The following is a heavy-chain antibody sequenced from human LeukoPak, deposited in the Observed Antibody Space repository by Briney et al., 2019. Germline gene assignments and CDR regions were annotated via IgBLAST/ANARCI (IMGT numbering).Heavy chain of an antibody. V-gene: IGHV1-69*04. J-gene: IGHJ4*02. CDR1: GGTFTSFA. CDR2: IIPILGIA. Sequence: PRASVKVSCKASGGTFTSFATSWVRQPPGQGLEWLGRIIPILGIANYAQKFQGRVTITADKSTSTACMELSSLRSEDTAVYYCASGTLPVAYYFDYWGQGTLVTVSS. CDR3: ASGTLPVAYYFDY. D-gene: IGHD5-12*01.